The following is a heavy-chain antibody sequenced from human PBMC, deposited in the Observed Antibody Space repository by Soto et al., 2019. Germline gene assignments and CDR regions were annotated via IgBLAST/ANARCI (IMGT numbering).Heavy chain of an antibody. V-gene: IGHV3-30-3*01. D-gene: IGHD3-10*01. CDR1: GFTFSSYA. CDR3: ARDRVHYGMDV. CDR2: ISYDGSNK. Sequence: GGSLRLSCAASGFTFSSYAMHWVRQAPGKGLEWVAVISYDGSNKYYADSVKGRFTISRDNSKNTLYLQMNSLRAEDTAVYYCARDRVHYGMDVWGQGTTVTVSS. J-gene: IGHJ6*02.